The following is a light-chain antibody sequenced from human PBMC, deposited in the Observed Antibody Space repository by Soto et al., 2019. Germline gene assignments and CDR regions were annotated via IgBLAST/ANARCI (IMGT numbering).Light chain of an antibody. CDR1: SSNIGADYN. CDR2: DNS. J-gene: IGLJ3*02. Sequence: QSVLTQPPSVSGAPGWRVTISCTGSSSNIGADYNVHWYQQLPGTAPKLLIYDNSDRPSGVPDRFSGSRSDTSASLAITGLQAEDEADYYCQLYDINVRGWVFGGGTKLTVL. CDR3: QLYDINVRGWV. V-gene: IGLV1-40*01.